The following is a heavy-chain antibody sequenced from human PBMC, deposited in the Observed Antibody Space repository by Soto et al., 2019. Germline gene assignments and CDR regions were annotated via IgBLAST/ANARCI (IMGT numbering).Heavy chain of an antibody. CDR1: RFTFITYS. CDR3: ARAPLNYDSSGYHFDY. CDR2: ISSSSSTI. Sequence: PGGSLRLSCAASRFTFITYSMNWVRQAPGKGLEWVSYISSSSSTIHYADSVKGRFTISRDNAKNSLYLQMNSLRAEDTAVYYCARAPLNYDSSGYHFDYWGQGTLVTVSS. D-gene: IGHD3-22*01. J-gene: IGHJ4*02. V-gene: IGHV3-48*01.